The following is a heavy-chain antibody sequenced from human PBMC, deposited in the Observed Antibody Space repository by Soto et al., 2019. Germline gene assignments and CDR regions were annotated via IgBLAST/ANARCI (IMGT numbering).Heavy chain of an antibody. D-gene: IGHD6-6*01. CDR3: ARDAYSSSSPGLDY. CDR2: INPNSGGT. V-gene: IGHV1-2*04. CDR1: GYTFTGYY. J-gene: IGHJ4*02. Sequence: ASVKVSCKASGYTFTGYYMHWVRRAPGQGLEWMGWINPNSGGTNYAQKFQGWVTMTRDTSISTAYMELSRLRSDDTAVYYCARDAYSSSSPGLDYWGQGTLVTVSS.